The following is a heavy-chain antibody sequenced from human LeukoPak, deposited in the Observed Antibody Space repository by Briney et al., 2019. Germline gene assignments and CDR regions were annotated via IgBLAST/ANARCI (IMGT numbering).Heavy chain of an antibody. CDR2: IYPRGST. CDR1: GGSINSGSYS. D-gene: IGHD7-27*01. V-gene: IGHV4-30-2*01. J-gene: IGHJ4*02. Sequence: SETLSLTCAVSGGSINSGSYSWSWIRQPPGKGLEWIGYIYPRGSTYYNPSLKSRVILSLDKSANQFSLNLSSVTAADTAVYYCARFSPRAMGNYLDFWGQGTLVTVSS. CDR3: ARFSPRAMGNYLDF.